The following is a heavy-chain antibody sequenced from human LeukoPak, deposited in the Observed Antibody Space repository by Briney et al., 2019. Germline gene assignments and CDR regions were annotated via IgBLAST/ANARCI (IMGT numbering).Heavy chain of an antibody. CDR3: VHRLGDYTWGSYNGQGFDY. D-gene: IGHD3-16*01. CDR1: GLSLSSSGEG. J-gene: IGHJ4*02. V-gene: IGHV2-5*01. CDR2: IYWNDDK. Sequence: SGPTLVKPTQTLTLTCTFSGLSLSSSGEGVGWIRQPPGKALEWLALIYWNDDKRYSPSLKTRLTITKGTSKNQVVVTMTNMDPVDTATYYCVHRLGDYTWGSYNGQGFDYWGQGTQVTVSS.